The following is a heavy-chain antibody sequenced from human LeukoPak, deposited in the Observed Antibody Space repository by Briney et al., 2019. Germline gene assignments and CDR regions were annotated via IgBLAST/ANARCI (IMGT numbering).Heavy chain of an antibody. Sequence: ASVKVSCKASGYTFTGYYMHWVRQAPGQGLEWMGWISAYNGNTNYAQKLQGRVTMTTDTSTSTAYMELRSLRSDDTAVYYCARDTMITFGGVIVNYYYYYMDVWGKGTTVTVSS. CDR3: ARDTMITFGGVIVNYYYYYMDV. D-gene: IGHD3-16*02. CDR2: ISAYNGNT. CDR1: GYTFTGYY. J-gene: IGHJ6*03. V-gene: IGHV1-18*04.